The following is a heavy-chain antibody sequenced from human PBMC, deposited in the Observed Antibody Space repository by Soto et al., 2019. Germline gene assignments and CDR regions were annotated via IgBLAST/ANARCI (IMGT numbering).Heavy chain of an antibody. D-gene: IGHD2-15*01. Sequence: ASVKVSCKASGYTFTSYAMHWVRQAPGQRLEWMGWINAGNGNTKYSQKFQGRVTITRDTSASTAYMELSSLRSEDTAVYYCARVFRGGGSQYFDYWGQGTLVTVSS. J-gene: IGHJ4*02. CDR2: INAGNGNT. CDR1: GYTFTSYA. CDR3: ARVFRGGGSQYFDY. V-gene: IGHV1-3*01.